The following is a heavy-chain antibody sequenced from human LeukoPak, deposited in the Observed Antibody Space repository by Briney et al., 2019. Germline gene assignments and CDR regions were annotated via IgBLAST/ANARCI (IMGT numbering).Heavy chain of an antibody. D-gene: IGHD6-13*01. CDR2: IRNKANSYTT. V-gene: IGHV3-72*01. Sequence: GGSLRLSCAASGFTFSDYYMDWVRQAPGKGLVWVGRIRNKANSYTTEYAASVKGRFTISRDDSKNSLYLQMNSLKTEDTAVYYCARDLAAQRGDYWGQGTLVTVSS. CDR3: ARDLAAQRGDY. J-gene: IGHJ4*02. CDR1: GFTFSDYY.